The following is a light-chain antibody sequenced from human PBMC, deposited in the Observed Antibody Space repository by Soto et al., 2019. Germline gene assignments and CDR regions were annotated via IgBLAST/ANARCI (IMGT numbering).Light chain of an antibody. V-gene: IGKV3-20*01. CDR3: QQYGSSPPVT. Sequence: EIVLTQSPGTLSLSPGERATLSCRASQSVSNNYLAWYQQNPGQAPRRLIYGASSRATGIPDRFSGSGAGTDFTLTISRLEAEDFAVYCCQQYGSSPPVTFGGGTRVEIK. CDR1: QSVSNNY. CDR2: GAS. J-gene: IGKJ4*02.